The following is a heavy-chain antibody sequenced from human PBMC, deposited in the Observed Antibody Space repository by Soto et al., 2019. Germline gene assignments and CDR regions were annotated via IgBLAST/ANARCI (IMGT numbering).Heavy chain of an antibody. CDR1: GYTFTSYD. Sequence: GASVKVSCKASGYTFTSYDINWVRQATGQGLEWMGWMNPNSGNTGYAQKFQGRVTMTRNTSISTAYMELSSLRSEDTAVYYCARGPAPPVVPAPWSNWFDPWGQGTLDTVSS. J-gene: IGHJ5*02. CDR2: MNPNSGNT. D-gene: IGHD2-2*01. V-gene: IGHV1-8*01. CDR3: ARGPAPPVVPAPWSNWFDP.